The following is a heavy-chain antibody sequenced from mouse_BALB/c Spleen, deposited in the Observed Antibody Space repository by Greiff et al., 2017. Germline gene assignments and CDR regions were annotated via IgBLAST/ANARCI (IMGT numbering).Heavy chain of an antibody. Sequence: EVKLEESGPGLVKPSQSLSLTCTVTGYSITSDYAWNWIRQFPGNKLEWMGYISYSGSTSYNPSLKSRISFTRDTSKNQFFLQLNSVTTEDTATYYCARGGNDGYYAWFAYWGQGTLVTVSA. CDR2: ISYSGST. J-gene: IGHJ3*01. CDR3: ARGGNDGYYAWFAY. V-gene: IGHV3-2*02. CDR1: GYSITSDYA. D-gene: IGHD2-3*01.